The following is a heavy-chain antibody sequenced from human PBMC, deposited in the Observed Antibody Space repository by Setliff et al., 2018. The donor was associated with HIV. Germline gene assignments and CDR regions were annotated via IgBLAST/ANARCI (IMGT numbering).Heavy chain of an antibody. CDR3: ARVLGGYLRRYYYYYYMNF. CDR2: IYYSGST. J-gene: IGHJ6*03. CDR1: GGSINSGSINSSSFY. D-gene: IGHD2-8*02. Sequence: SETLSLTCSVSGGSINSGSINSSSFYWGWIRQPPGKGLVWFGSIYYSGSTNYNPSLKSRVTISVDTSKNQFSLKLSSVTAADTAVYYCARVLGGYLRRYYYYYYMNFWGKGTTVTSP. V-gene: IGHV4-39*01.